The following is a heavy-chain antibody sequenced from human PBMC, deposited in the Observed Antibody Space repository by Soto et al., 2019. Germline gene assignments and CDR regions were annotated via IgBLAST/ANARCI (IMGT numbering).Heavy chain of an antibody. V-gene: IGHV3-73*01. CDR3: TKLPPSEYDFWSGYYTAPFDY. CDR1: GFTFSGSA. D-gene: IGHD3-3*01. J-gene: IGHJ4*02. CDR2: IRSKANSYAT. Sequence: GGSLRLSCAASGFTFSGSAMHWVRQASGKGLEWVGRIRSKANSYATAYAASVKGRFTISSDDSKNTAYLQMNSLKTEDTAVYYCTKLPPSEYDFWSGYYTAPFDYWGQGTLVTVSS.